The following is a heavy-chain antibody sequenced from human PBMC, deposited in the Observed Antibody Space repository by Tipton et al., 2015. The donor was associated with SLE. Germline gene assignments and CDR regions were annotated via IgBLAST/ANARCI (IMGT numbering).Heavy chain of an antibody. CDR2: ISASGGRT. CDR3: AKSPRAHYYGSGSYYLDY. V-gene: IGHV3-23*01. D-gene: IGHD3-10*01. CDR1: SSSSYY. Sequence: SSSSYYWGWIRQPPGKGLEWVSSISASGGRTWDADSVKGRFTISRDNSKNTLYLQMNSLKAEDTAVYYCAKSPRAHYYGSGSYYLDYWGQGTLVTVSS. J-gene: IGHJ4*02.